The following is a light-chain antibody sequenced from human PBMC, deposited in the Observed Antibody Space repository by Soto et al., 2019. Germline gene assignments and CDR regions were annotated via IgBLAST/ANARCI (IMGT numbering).Light chain of an antibody. CDR2: GAS. CDR3: QQYGNSRWT. J-gene: IGKJ1*01. CDR1: QSVSSRY. V-gene: IGKV3-20*01. Sequence: EIVLTQSPGTLSLSPGERATLSCRASQSVSSRYLDWYQQKPGQAPRLLISGASTSATGIPDRFSGSGSGTDFTLTISRLEPEDFAVYYCQQYGNSRWTFGQGTKVEIK.